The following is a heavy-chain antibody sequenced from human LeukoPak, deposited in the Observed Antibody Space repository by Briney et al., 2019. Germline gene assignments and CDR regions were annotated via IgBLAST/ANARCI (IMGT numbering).Heavy chain of an antibody. CDR3: ARPHSGATPFEAFDI. D-gene: IGHD1-26*01. CDR2: INPNSGGT. CDR1: GYTFTGYY. J-gene: IGHJ3*02. V-gene: IGHV1-2*02. Sequence: ASVKVSCKASGYTFTGYYMHWVRQAPGQGLEWMGWINPNSGGTNYAQKFQGRVTMTRGTSISTAYMELSRLRSDDTAVYYCARPHSGATPFEAFDIWGQGTMVTVSS.